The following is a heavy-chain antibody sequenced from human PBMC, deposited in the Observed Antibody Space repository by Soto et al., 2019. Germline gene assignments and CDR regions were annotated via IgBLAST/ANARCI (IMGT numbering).Heavy chain of an antibody. D-gene: IGHD2-21*01. Sequence: HLAQSGPEVKRPGASVKISCKASGFIFTDWFMPWVRQAHGQGPEWMGIINTSGGNSIYSQKFQYSVTMTRSTSTSTLYVELSSLTSADTAVYYCAKEGSIPGEVDAWGHGTVVTVSS. CDR2: INTSGGNS. CDR1: GFIFTDWF. CDR3: AKEGSIPGEVDA. V-gene: IGHV1-46*01. J-gene: IGHJ1*01.